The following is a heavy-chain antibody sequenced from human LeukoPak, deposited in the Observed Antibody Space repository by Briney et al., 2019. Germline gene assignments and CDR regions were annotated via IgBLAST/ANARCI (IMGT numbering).Heavy chain of an antibody. CDR2: IYSGGST. Sequence: PWGSLRLSCAASGFLVSSNYMSWVRQAPGKGLEWVSVIYSGGSTYYADSVKGRFTVSRDNSKNTLYLQMNSLRAEDTAVYYCARGHYDVLTGFHYWGQGTLVTVSS. CDR3: ARGHYDVLTGFHY. J-gene: IGHJ4*02. V-gene: IGHV3-53*01. CDR1: GFLVSSNY. D-gene: IGHD3-9*01.